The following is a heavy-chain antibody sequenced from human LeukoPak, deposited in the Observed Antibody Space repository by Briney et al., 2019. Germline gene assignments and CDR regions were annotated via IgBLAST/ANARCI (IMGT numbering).Heavy chain of an antibody. Sequence: PSETLSLTCTVSGGSITSSSHYWGWIRQPPGKGLEWIGSIYYSGDTYYNPSLKSRVTISVDTSKSQFSLRLSSVTAADTAVYYCARGLIKGIAVAGTGWGQGTLVTVSS. J-gene: IGHJ4*02. V-gene: IGHV4-39*01. CDR2: IYYSGDT. CDR1: GGSITSSSHY. D-gene: IGHD6-19*01. CDR3: ARGLIKGIAVAGTG.